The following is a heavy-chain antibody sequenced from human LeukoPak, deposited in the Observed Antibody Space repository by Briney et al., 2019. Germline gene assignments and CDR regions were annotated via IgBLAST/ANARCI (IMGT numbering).Heavy chain of an antibody. V-gene: IGHV4-39*01. CDR2: IYYSGST. CDR1: GGSISSSSYY. J-gene: IGHJ4*02. D-gene: IGHD3-9*01. CDR3: ARLNILTGYYFDY. Sequence: SETLSLTCTVSGGSISSSSYYWGWIRQPPGKGLEWIGSIYYSGSTYYNPSLKSRVTISVDTSKNQFSLKLNSVTAADTAVYYCARLNILTGYYFDYWGQGTLVTVSS.